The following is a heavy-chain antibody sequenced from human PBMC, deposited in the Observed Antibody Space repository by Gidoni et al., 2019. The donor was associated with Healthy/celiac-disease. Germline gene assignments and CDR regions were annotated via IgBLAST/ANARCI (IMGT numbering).Heavy chain of an antibody. CDR3: AKVSHSSGYFGY. V-gene: IGHV3-23*01. CDR1: GFTFSSYA. J-gene: IGHJ4*02. Sequence: EVQLLESGGGLVQPGGSLRLSGEASGFTFSSYAMSWVRQAPGKGLEWVSAISGSGGSTYYADSVKGRFTISRDNSKNTLYLQMNSLRAEDTAVYYCAKVSHSSGYFGYWGQGTLVTVSS. D-gene: IGHD3-22*01. CDR2: ISGSGGST.